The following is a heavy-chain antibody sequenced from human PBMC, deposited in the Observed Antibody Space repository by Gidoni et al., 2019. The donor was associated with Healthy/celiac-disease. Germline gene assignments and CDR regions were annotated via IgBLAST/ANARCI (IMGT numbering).Heavy chain of an antibody. D-gene: IGHD3-16*02. J-gene: IGHJ4*02. CDR1: GGSISSGGYY. CDR2: IYYSGST. V-gene: IGHV4-31*03. CDR3: ARGHDYVWGSYRPYYFDY. Sequence: QVQLQESGPGLVKPSQTLSLTCTVSGGSISSGGYYWSWIRQHPGKGLEWIGYIYYSGSTYYNPSLKSRVTISVDTSKNQFSLKLSSVTAADTAVYYCARGHDYVWGSYRPYYFDYWGQGTLVTVSS.